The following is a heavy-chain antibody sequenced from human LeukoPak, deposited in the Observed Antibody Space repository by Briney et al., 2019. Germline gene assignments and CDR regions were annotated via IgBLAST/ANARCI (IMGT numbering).Heavy chain of an antibody. CDR3: ARGWSSDFHY. Sequence: VASVKVSCKASGGTFSSYAISWVRQAPGQGLEWMGGIIPIFGTANYAQKFQGRVTITTDASTSTAYMELSSLRSEDTAAYYCARGWSSDFHYWGQGPLVNVSS. CDR1: GGTFSSYA. CDR2: IIPIFGTA. V-gene: IGHV1-69*05. J-gene: IGHJ4*02. D-gene: IGHD1-26*01.